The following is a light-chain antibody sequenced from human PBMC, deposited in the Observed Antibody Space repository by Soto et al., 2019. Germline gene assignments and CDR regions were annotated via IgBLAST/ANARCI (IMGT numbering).Light chain of an antibody. J-gene: IGLJ2*01. CDR2: DVS. V-gene: IGLV2-14*03. CDR1: SSDVGRYNY. Sequence: QSALTQPASVSGSPGQSITISCTGTSSDVGRYNYVSWYQQHPGKAPKLMIYDVSDRPSGGSHRFSGSKSGNTASLASSGLQAEDEADYYCSSYTSSNTDLVFGGGTQRPVL. CDR3: SSYTSSNTDLV.